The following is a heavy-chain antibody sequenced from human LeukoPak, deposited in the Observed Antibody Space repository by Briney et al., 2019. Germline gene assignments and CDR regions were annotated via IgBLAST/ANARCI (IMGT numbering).Heavy chain of an antibody. CDR1: GYTFTGYY. D-gene: IGHD5-24*01. J-gene: IGHJ4*02. V-gene: IGHV1-2*02. CDR2: INPNSGGT. CDR3: ARGLKWLQLASPDY. Sequence: ASVKVSCKASGYTFTGYYLHWVRQAPGQGLEWMGWINPNSGGTNYAQKFQGRVTMTRDTSISTAYMELSRLRSDNTAVYYCARGLKWLQLASPDYWGQGTLVTVSS.